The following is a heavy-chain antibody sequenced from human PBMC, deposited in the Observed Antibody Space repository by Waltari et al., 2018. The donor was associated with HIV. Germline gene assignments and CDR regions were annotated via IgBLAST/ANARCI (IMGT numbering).Heavy chain of an antibody. J-gene: IGHJ4*02. D-gene: IGHD3-10*01. CDR1: GGTFNSYT. Sequence: QVQLVQSGAEVKKPGSSVNVSCKASGGTFNSYTISWVRQAPGQGLEWMGGIIPIFGTANYAQKFQGRVTLTADESMSTAYMEVNSLRSDDTAVYYCARGSGIPSLDFDYWGQGTLVTVSS. CDR3: ARGSGIPSLDFDY. CDR2: IIPIFGTA. V-gene: IGHV1-69*01.